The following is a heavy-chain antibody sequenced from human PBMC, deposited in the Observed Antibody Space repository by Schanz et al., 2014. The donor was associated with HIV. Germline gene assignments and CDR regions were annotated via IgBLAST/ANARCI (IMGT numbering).Heavy chain of an antibody. CDR1: GFIFSDHF. CDR3: AKPEYDSRGNSQSHFDY. D-gene: IGHD3-22*01. V-gene: IGHV3-23*04. J-gene: IGHJ4*02. Sequence: VQLVESGGGVVQPGRSLRLSCTTSGFIFSDHFMGWVRQAPGKGLEWVSSISESGGRTYYADSVNGRFTISRDNSKNTLDLPMTTLRTEDTAVYYCAKPEYDSRGNSQSHFDYWGQGTLVTVSP. CDR2: ISESGGRT.